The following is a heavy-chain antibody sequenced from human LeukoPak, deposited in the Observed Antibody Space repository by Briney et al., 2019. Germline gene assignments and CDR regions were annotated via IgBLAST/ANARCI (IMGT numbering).Heavy chain of an antibody. V-gene: IGHV1-2*02. CDR3: ARMGGYSGYETFFDY. CDR1: GYTFTGYY. D-gene: IGHD5-12*01. Sequence: ASVKVSCKASGYTFTGYYMHWVRQAPGQGLECMGWINPNSGGTNYAQKFQGRVTMTRDTSISTAYMELSRLRSDDTAVYYCARMGGYSGYETFFDYWGQGTLVTVSS. J-gene: IGHJ4*02. CDR2: INPNSGGT.